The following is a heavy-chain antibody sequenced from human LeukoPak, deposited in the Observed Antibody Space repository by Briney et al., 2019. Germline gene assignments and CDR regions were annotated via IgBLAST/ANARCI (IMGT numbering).Heavy chain of an antibody. D-gene: IGHD2-2*01. CDR1: GFTFSDYY. J-gene: IGHJ4*02. CDR3: AREGYCSTTSCYYFDY. Sequence: GGSLRLSCAASGFTFSDYYMSWLRQAPGRGREGGSYISSSGSTIYYADSVKGRFTISRDNAKNTLYLQMNSLSAEDTAVYYCAREGYCSTTSCYYFDYWGQGALVTVSS. CDR2: ISSSGSTI. V-gene: IGHV3-11*04.